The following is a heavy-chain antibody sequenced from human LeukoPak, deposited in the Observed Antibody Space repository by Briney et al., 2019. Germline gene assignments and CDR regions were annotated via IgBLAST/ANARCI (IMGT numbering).Heavy chain of an antibody. CDR1: GGSLSSDY. CDR3: ATLAAAGIRYYFDY. Sequence: SETLSLTCTVSGGSLSSDYWTWIRQPPGKRLEWIGYIYYSGSTNCNPSLKSRVTISVDTSKNQFSLKLSSVTAADTAVYYCATLAAAGIRYYFDYWGQGNLVTVSS. J-gene: IGHJ4*02. V-gene: IGHV4-59*12. CDR2: IYYSGST. D-gene: IGHD6-13*01.